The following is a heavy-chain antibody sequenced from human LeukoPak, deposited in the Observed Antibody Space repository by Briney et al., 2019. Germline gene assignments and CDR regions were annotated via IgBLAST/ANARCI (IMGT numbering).Heavy chain of an antibody. CDR1: GYTFINFV. V-gene: IGHV1-3*01. J-gene: IGHJ4*02. CDR2: TNAGNGNT. D-gene: IGHD3-22*01. CDR3: ARGAYYYDSSGYYY. Sequence: ASVKVSCKASGYTFINFVMHWVRQAPGQRLEWMGWTNAGNGNTKYSQKFQGRVTITRDTSASTAYMELSSLRSEDTAVYYCARGAYYYDSSGYYYWGQGTLVTVSS.